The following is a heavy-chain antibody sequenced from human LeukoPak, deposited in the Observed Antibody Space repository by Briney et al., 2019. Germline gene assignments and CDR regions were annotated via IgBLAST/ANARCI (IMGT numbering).Heavy chain of an antibody. J-gene: IGHJ6*02. CDR3: ARDWYYDILTGSYYYGMDV. V-gene: IGHV1-18*01. D-gene: IGHD3-9*01. CDR1: GYTFTSYG. Sequence: ASVKVSCKASGYTFTSYGFSWVRQAPGQGLEWMGWISAYNGNTNYAQKLQGRVTMTTDTSTSTAYMELRSLRSDDTAVYYCARDWYYDILTGSYYYGMDVWGQGTTVTVSS. CDR2: ISAYNGNT.